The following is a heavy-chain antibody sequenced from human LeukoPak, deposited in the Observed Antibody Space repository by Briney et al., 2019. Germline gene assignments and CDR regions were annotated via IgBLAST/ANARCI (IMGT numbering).Heavy chain of an antibody. CDR3: ARGIVSGWYVDYYYYMDV. D-gene: IGHD6-19*01. J-gene: IGHJ6*03. CDR2: VNTHSGNT. CDR1: GYTFTSYD. Sequence: ASVKVSCKASGYTFTSYDINWVRQAPGQGLEWMGWVNTHSGNTGYAQKSQGRVTISRNTSISTAYMELSSLRSEDTAVYYCARGIVSGWYVDYYYYMDVWGKGTTVTVSS. V-gene: IGHV1-8*03.